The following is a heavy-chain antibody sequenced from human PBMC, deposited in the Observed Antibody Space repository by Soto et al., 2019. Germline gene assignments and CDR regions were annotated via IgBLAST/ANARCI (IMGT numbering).Heavy chain of an antibody. J-gene: IGHJ5*02. D-gene: IGHD1-1*01. CDR3: ARQSESNNDDWFDT. CDR1: VGSIRSGGYY. CDR2: IYHTGNT. V-gene: IGHV4-31*03. Sequence: VQLQESGPGLVKPSQTLSLTCSVSVGSIRSGGYYWTWIRQHPCKGLEWVGCIYHTGNTFHYASLKSRLTISLDMSKNQLSLKLRVVTATATAVYYCARQSESNNDDWFDTWGQGELGTVCS.